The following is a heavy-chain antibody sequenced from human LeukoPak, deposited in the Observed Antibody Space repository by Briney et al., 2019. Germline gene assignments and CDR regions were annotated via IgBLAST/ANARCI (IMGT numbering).Heavy chain of an antibody. CDR2: IYSGGST. D-gene: IGHD3-16*02. CDR3: ARDLTYDYVWGSYRYSDY. CDR1: GFTVSSNY. J-gene: IGHJ4*02. V-gene: IGHV3-53*01. Sequence: GGSLRLSCAASGFTVSSNYMSWVRQAPGKGLEWVSVIYSGGSTYYADSVKGRFTISRDNSKNTLYLQMNSLRAVDTAVYYCARDLTYDYVWGSYRYSDYWGQGTLVTVSS.